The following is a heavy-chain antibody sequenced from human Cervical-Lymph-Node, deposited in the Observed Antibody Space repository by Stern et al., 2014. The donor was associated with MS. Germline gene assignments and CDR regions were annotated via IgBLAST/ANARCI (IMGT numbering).Heavy chain of an antibody. J-gene: IGHJ4*02. D-gene: IGHD1-1*01. V-gene: IGHV3-53*01. CDR3: ARDTSSPERSDW. CDR2: ITNVGST. Sequence: VQLGQSGGGVIQPGGSLRLSCTASGFTVSRDYMTWVRQAPGKALEWVSLITNVGSTFYTDSVKGRFTISRDDSKNTVYLHMTSLRAEDTAMYYCARDTSSPERSDWWGQGTLVTVSS. CDR1: GFTVSRDY.